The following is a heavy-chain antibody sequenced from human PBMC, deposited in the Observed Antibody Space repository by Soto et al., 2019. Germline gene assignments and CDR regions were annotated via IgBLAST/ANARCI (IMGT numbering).Heavy chain of an antibody. J-gene: IGHJ4*02. CDR2: ISCNICKR. Sequence: PGGSLSLSCALSGFSFDDYAMNWVRHAPGKGLEWVLEISCNICKRGYADSMKVRFTIATYNAKESLYLVTKRLRFVNTALSCRTKSKWEGRQLPRSFDLWGQGTLVTVSS. D-gene: IGHD2-2*01. V-gene: IGHV3-9*01. CDR1: GFSFDDYA. CDR3: TKSKWEGRQLPRSFDL.